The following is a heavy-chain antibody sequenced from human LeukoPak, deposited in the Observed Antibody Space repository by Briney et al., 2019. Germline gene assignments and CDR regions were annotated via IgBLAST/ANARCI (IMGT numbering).Heavy chain of an antibody. D-gene: IGHD4-17*01. CDR2: IYTSGST. Sequence: SETLSLTCTVSSGSISNYDWSWIRQPAGKGLEWIGRIYTSGSTNYNPSLKSRVTMSVDTSKKQFSLKLSSVTAADTAVYYCARGLYGDYGDYYYYYMDVWGKGTTVTISS. CDR1: SGSISNYD. J-gene: IGHJ6*03. CDR3: ARGLYGDYGDYYYYYMDV. V-gene: IGHV4-4*07.